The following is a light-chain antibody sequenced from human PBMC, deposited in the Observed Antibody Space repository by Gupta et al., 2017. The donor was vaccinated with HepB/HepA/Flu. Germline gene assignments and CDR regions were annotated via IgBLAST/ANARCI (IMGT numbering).Light chain of an antibody. CDR1: QYIDTY. J-gene: IGKJ1*01. Sequence: DILMTQSPFSLSASEGDTITITCRASQYIDTYLNWYQQKPGKAPKLLISAAIELKNGVPSRFSGSGSGTDFTLSISELQPEDVATYYCQQTYDTPQTFGQGTXVDIK. V-gene: IGKV1-39*01. CDR2: AAI. CDR3: QQTYDTPQT.